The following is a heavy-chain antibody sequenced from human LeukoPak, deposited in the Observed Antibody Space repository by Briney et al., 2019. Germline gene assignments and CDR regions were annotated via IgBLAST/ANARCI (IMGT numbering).Heavy chain of an antibody. V-gene: IGHV1-2*02. CDR3: ARGKRSTDAFDI. Sequence: ASVKVSCKASGYTFTGYYMHWVRQAPGQGLEWMGWINPNSGGTNYAQKFQGRVTMTRDTSISTAYMELSRLRSNDTAVYYRARGKRSTDAFDISGQGTMVTVSS. CDR2: INPNSGGT. J-gene: IGHJ3*02. CDR1: GYTFTGYY.